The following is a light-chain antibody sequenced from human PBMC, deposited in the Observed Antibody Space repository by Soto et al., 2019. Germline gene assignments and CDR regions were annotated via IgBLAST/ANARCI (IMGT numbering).Light chain of an antibody. J-gene: IGKJ1*01. Sequence: DIQMTQSPSSLSASVGDRVTITCRASQRISNYLAWYQQKPGKVPKLLIYAASTLQSGVPYRFSGIGSGTDFTLTISSLQPEDVATYYCQKYNSAPWTFGQGTKVEIK. CDR3: QKYNSAPWT. CDR2: AAS. V-gene: IGKV1-27*01. CDR1: QRISNY.